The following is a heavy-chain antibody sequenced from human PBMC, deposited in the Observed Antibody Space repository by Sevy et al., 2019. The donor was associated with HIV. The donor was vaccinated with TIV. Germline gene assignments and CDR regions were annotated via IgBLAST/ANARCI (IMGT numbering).Heavy chain of an antibody. CDR2: RKSKIDGETT. J-gene: IGHJ4*02. CDR3: ATAPGYYDSSPFDY. CDR1: GFTFSNAW. V-gene: IGHV3-15*01. Sequence: GGSLRLSCAVSGFTFSNAWMNWVRRAPGTGLQWVGLRKSKIDGETTDYAAPVKGRFTISRDDSKNTVYLQMNSLKTEDTAVYYCATAPGYYDSSPFDYWGPGTLVTVSS. D-gene: IGHD3-22*01.